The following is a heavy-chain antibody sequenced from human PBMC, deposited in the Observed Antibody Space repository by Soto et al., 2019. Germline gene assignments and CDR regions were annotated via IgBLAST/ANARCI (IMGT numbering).Heavy chain of an antibody. V-gene: IGHV3-73*01. CDR3: TSEEGGDALDI. CDR2: SRSKPNNYAT. Sequence: EVQLVESGGGLVQPGGSLKLSCAASGFTFSGSAMHWVRQASGKGLEWVGRSRSKPNNYATAYAASVRGRFTISRDDSRNTAYLQMNSLKTEDTAVYFCTSEEGGDALDIWGQGTMVTVSS. D-gene: IGHD3-16*01. J-gene: IGHJ3*02. CDR1: GFTFSGSA.